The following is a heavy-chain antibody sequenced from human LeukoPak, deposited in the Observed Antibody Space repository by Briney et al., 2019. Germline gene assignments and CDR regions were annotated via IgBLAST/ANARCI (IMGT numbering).Heavy chain of an antibody. CDR2: ISSNGGST. CDR1: GFTFSSYA. Sequence: PGGSLRLSCAASGFTFSSYAMHWVRRAPGKGLEYVSAISSNGGSTYYANSVKGRFTISRDNSKNTLYLQMGSLRAEDMAVYYCARDSIYCSSTSCYRYFQHWGQGTLVTVSS. CDR3: ARDSIYCSSTSCYRYFQH. J-gene: IGHJ1*01. D-gene: IGHD2-2*01. V-gene: IGHV3-64*01.